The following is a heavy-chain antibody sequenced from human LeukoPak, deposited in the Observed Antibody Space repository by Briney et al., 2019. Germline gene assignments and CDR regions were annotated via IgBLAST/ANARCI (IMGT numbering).Heavy chain of an antibody. CDR1: GFTFSNYA. CDR2: ISGSGGST. V-gene: IGHV3-23*01. D-gene: IGHD3-10*01. Sequence: GGSLRLSCAASGFTFSNYAMSWVRQAPGKGLEWVSAISGSGGSTYYADSVKGRFTISRDNSKNTLYLQMNSLRAEDTAVYYCARDAKYYYGSGSYYKGYYYYGMDVWGQGTTVTVSS. CDR3: ARDAKYYYGSGSYYKGYYYYGMDV. J-gene: IGHJ6*02.